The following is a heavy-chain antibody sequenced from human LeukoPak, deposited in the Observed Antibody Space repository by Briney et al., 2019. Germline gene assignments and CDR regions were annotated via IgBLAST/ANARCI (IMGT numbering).Heavy chain of an antibody. V-gene: IGHV3-30*02. Sequence: GGSLRLCCAASGFTFSSYGMHWVRQAPGKGLEWVAFIRYDGSNTYYADSVKGRFTISRDNSKNTLYLQMNSLRAEDTAVYYCAKGGYRQQLPQFDYWGQGTLVTVSS. CDR2: IRYDGSNT. J-gene: IGHJ4*02. CDR3: AKGGYRQQLPQFDY. CDR1: GFTFSSYG. D-gene: IGHD6-13*01.